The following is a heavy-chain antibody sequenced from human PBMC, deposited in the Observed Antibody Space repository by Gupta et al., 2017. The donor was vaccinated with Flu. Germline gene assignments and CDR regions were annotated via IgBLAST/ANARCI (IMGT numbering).Heavy chain of an antibody. CDR3: ISVDTDMLTWEYYFDY. D-gene: IGHD5-18*01. Sequence: KGLEWVGRIRSRANSYATAYAASVKGRFTISRDDSKNTAYLQMNSLKTEDTAVYYCISVDTDMLTWEYYFDYWGQGTLVTVSS. V-gene: IGHV3-73*01. J-gene: IGHJ4*02. CDR2: IRSRANSYAT.